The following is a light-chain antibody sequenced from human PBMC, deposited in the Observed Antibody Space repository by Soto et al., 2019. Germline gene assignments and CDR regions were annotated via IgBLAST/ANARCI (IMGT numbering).Light chain of an antibody. CDR1: SGSVSTSYY. Sequence: QTVVTQEPSFSVSPGGTVTLTRGLSSGSVSTSYYPSCYQQTPGQAPRTLIYSTNTRSSGVPDRFSGSILGNKAALTITGAQADDESDYYCVLYMGSGIAVFGGGTKLTVL. CDR2: STN. V-gene: IGLV8-61*01. CDR3: VLYMGSGIAV. J-gene: IGLJ2*01.